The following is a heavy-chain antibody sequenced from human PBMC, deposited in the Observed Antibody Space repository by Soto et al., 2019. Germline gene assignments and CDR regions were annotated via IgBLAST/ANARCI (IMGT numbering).Heavy chain of an antibody. V-gene: IGHV3-13*05. CDR3: ARTDRDFYGLDF. CDR2: ISAAGDP. CDR1: GFTFRNYD. Sequence: EVQLVESGGGLVQPGGSLRLSCAASGFTFRNYDMHWVRQGTGKGLEWVSGISAAGDPDYADYVEGRFTISRENAQNSFFLQMNSLRVGDTAVYYCARTDRDFYGLDFWGQGTTVIVSS. J-gene: IGHJ6*02.